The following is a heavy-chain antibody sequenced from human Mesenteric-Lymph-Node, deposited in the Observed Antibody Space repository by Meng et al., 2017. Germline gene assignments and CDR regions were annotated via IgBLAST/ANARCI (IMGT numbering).Heavy chain of an antibody. Sequence: SVKVSCKASGGTFSSYAISWVRQAPGQGLEWMGGIIPIFGTANYAQKFQGRVTITADKSTSTAYMELSSLRSEDTAVYYCASGGAAVAGTGRYYYYGMDVWGQGTTVT. CDR1: GGTFSSYA. V-gene: IGHV1-69*06. CDR3: ASGGAAVAGTGRYYYYGMDV. D-gene: IGHD6-19*01. CDR2: IIPIFGTA. J-gene: IGHJ6*01.